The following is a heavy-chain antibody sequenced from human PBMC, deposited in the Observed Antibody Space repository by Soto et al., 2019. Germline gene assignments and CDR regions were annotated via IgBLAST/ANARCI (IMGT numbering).Heavy chain of an antibody. CDR1: GYTFTGHY. D-gene: IGHD1-26*01. J-gene: IGHJ4*02. Sequence: ASVKVSCKASGYTFTGHYIHWVRQAPEQGPEWMGEIGPESGATRYAQKFQGRVTMTRDTSITTVYMELKNLSPDDTAVYYCGRGRSGQIVVFYWGQGTTVTVYS. V-gene: IGHV1-2*02. CDR3: GRGRSGQIVVFY. CDR2: IGPESGAT.